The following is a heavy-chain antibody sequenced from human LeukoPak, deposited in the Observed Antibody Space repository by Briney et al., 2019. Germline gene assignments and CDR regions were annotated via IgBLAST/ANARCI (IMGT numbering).Heavy chain of an antibody. V-gene: IGHV3-74*01. CDR1: GFTFSTYC. CDR2: ICPDGTVT. CDR3: VRDFRSADY. J-gene: IGHJ4*02. Sequence: GGSLRLSCAASGFTFSTYCMHWVRQAPGKGPMWVSRICPDGTVTNYADSVKARFIISRDNAKNTVYLQMNSLRVEDTAVYYCVRDFRSADYWGQGTLVTVSS.